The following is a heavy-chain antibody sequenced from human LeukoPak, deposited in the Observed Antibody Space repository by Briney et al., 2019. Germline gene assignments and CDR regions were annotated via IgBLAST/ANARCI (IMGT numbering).Heavy chain of an antibody. D-gene: IGHD6-13*01. V-gene: IGHV3-33*01. J-gene: IGHJ4*02. CDR1: GFTFSSYG. CDR2: IWYDGSNK. CDR3: AREPLYSSSWYGGNY. Sequence: GRSLRLSCAASGFTFSSYGMHWVRQAPGKGLEWVAVIWYDGSNKYYADSVKGRFTISRDNSKNTLYLQMNSLRAEDTAVYYCAREPLYSSSWYGGNYWGQGTLVTVSS.